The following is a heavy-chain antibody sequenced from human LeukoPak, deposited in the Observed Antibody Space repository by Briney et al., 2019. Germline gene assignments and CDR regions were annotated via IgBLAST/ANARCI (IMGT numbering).Heavy chain of an antibody. V-gene: IGHV5-51*01. CDR3: ARSREDYYDSSGYHNWFDP. CDR1: GYSFTSYW. D-gene: IGHD3-22*01. J-gene: IGHJ5*02. Sequence: GESLKISCKGSGYSFTSYWIGWVRQMPGKGLEWMGIIYPGDSDTRYSPSLQGQVTISADKSISTAYLQWSSLEASDTAMYYCARSREDYYDSSGYHNWFDPWGQGTLLTVSS. CDR2: IYPGDSDT.